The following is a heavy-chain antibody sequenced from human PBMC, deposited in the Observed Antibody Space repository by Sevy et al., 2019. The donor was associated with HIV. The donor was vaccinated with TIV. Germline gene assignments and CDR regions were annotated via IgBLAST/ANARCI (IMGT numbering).Heavy chain of an antibody. V-gene: IGHV4-39*01. CDR2: IYYSGST. D-gene: IGHD3-9*01. CDR1: GGSISSSSYY. Sequence: SETLSLTCTVSGGSISSSSYYWGWIRQPPGKGLEWIGSIYYSGSTYYNPSLKSRVTISVDTSKNQFSLKRSSVTAADTAVYYCARKSFGTIAFKAFDIWGQGTMVTVSS. J-gene: IGHJ3*02. CDR3: ARKSFGTIAFKAFDI.